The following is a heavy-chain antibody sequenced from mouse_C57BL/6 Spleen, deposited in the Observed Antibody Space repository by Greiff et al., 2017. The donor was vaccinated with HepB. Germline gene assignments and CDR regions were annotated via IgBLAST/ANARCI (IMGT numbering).Heavy chain of an antibody. CDR3: ARKGLVDGYYQAWFAY. V-gene: IGHV1-69*01. J-gene: IGHJ3*01. CDR2: IDPSDSYT. Sequence: QVQLQQPGAELVMPGASVKLSCKASGYTFTSYWMHWVKQRPGQGLEWIGEIDPSDSYTNYNQKFKGKSTLTVDKSSSTAYMQLSSLTSEDSAVYYCARKGLVDGYYQAWFAYWGQGTLVTVSA. D-gene: IGHD2-3*01. CDR1: GYTFTSYW.